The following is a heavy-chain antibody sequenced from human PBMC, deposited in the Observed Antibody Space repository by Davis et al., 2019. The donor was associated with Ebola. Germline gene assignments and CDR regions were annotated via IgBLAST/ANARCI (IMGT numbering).Heavy chain of an antibody. V-gene: IGHV5-51*01. CDR2: IYPGDSDT. D-gene: IGHD6-19*01. J-gene: IGHJ5*02. Sequence: GESLKISCKGSGYTFTSYWIGWVRQMPGKGLEWMGIIYPGDSDTRYSPSFQGQVTISADKSISTAYLQWSSLKASDTAMYYCARQGIAVDNWFDPWGQGTLVTVSS. CDR1: GYTFTSYW. CDR3: ARQGIAVDNWFDP.